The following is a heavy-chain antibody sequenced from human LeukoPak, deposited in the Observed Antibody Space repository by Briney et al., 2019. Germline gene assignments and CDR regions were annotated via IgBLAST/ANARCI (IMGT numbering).Heavy chain of an antibody. Sequence: GSLRLSCAASGFTFSNYAMSWVRQAPGKGLEWVSTIGYSDNTYYADSVKGRFTISRDNSENTLYLQMNSLRAEDTAVYYCAKDQVAGGDYFDYWGQGTLVTVSS. V-gene: IGHV3-23*01. CDR2: IGYSDNT. CDR3: AKDQVAGGDYFDY. D-gene: IGHD6-19*01. CDR1: GFTFSNYA. J-gene: IGHJ4*02.